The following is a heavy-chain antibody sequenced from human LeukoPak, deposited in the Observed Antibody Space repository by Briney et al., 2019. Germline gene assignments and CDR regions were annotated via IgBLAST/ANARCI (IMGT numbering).Heavy chain of an antibody. CDR1: GFTFDNYV. Sequence: GGSLRLSCAASGFTFDNYVMAWIRQAPGKGLEWVSTISASFANTYSADSVKGRFTISRDNSKSTLYLQMNSLKTEDTAVYYCTLAMGYMIVVRAEYFQHWGQGTLVTVSS. CDR3: TLAMGYMIVVRAEYFQH. J-gene: IGHJ1*01. D-gene: IGHD3-22*01. CDR2: ISASFANT. V-gene: IGHV3-23*01.